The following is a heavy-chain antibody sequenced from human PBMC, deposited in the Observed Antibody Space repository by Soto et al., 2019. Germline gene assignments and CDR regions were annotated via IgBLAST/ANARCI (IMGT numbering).Heavy chain of an antibody. CDR2: INHSGST. Sequence: GPGPGWASETLSLTCAVYGGSFSGYYWSWIRQPPGKGLEWIGEINHSGSTNYNPSLKSRVTISVDTSKNQFSLKLSSVTAADTAVYYCARGSKFRMVRGVNWFDPWGQGTLVTVSS. CDR1: GGSFSGYY. CDR3: ARGSKFRMVRGVNWFDP. D-gene: IGHD3-10*01. V-gene: IGHV4-34*01. J-gene: IGHJ5*02.